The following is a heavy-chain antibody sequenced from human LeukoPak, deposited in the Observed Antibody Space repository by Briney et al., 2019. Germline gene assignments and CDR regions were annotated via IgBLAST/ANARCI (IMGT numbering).Heavy chain of an antibody. CDR3: AKDGQHSSSWYAVYFDY. D-gene: IGHD6-13*01. V-gene: IGHV3-21*04. J-gene: IGHJ4*02. CDR2: ISSSSSYI. Sequence: GGSLRLSCAASGFTFSSYAMSWVRQAPGKGLEWVSSISSSSSYIYYADSVKGRFTISRDNAKNSLYLQMNSLRAEDTAVYYCAKDGQHSSSWYAVYFDYWGQGTLVTVSS. CDR1: GFTFSSYA.